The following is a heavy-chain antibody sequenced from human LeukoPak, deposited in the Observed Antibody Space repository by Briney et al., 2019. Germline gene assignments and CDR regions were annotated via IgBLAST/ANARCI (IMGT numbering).Heavy chain of an antibody. D-gene: IGHD3-10*01. CDR2: IIPIFGTA. CDR1: GYTFTSYY. Sequence: SVKVSCKASGYTFTSYYIHWVRQAPGQGLEWMGGIIPIFGTANYAQKFQGRVTITADESTSTAYMELSSLRSEDTAVYYCARDRVGFGELSSWGQGTLVTVSS. CDR3: ARDRVGFGELSS. V-gene: IGHV1-69*13. J-gene: IGHJ5*02.